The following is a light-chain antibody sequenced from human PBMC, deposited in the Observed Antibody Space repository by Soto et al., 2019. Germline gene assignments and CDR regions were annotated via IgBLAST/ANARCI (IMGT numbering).Light chain of an antibody. CDR2: GNS. J-gene: IGLJ1*01. V-gene: IGLV1-40*01. CDR1: SSNIGAGYD. CDR3: QSYDSSLSGHYV. Sequence: QSALTQPPSVSGAPGQRVTISCTGSSSNIGAGYDVHWYQQLPGTAPKLLIYGNSNRPSGVPDRFSGSKSGTSASLGITGLQAEDEADYYCQSYDSSLSGHYVFGTGTKVTVL.